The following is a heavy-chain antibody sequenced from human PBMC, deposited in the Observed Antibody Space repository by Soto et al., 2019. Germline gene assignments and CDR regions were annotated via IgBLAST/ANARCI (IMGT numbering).Heavy chain of an antibody. V-gene: IGHV3-23*01. CDR2: LTGSGGAT. D-gene: IGHD6-13*01. Sequence: EVQLLESGGGLVQPGGSLRLSCAASGFTFSNYAMSWVRQAPGKGLEWVSGLTGSGGATYYADSVKGRLTISRDNSNNTLYLQMNSLRAEDTAVYYCAKEGSVTAALDYWGQAILVTVSS. CDR3: AKEGSVTAALDY. CDR1: GFTFSNYA. J-gene: IGHJ4*02.